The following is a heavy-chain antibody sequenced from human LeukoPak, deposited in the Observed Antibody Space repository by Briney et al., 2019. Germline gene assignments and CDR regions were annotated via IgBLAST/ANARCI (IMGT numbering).Heavy chain of an antibody. J-gene: IGHJ4*02. Sequence: ASVKVSCKASGYTFNNHYMYWVRQAPGQGLEWMGVINPSGGSTSYAQKFQGRVTMTRDTSTRTVYMEVNSLRSEDTAVYYCARQGTYSSAIGMGYWGQGTLVTASS. V-gene: IGHV1-46*02. CDR2: INPSGGST. D-gene: IGHD6-19*01. CDR1: GYTFNNHY. CDR3: ARQGTYSSAIGMGY.